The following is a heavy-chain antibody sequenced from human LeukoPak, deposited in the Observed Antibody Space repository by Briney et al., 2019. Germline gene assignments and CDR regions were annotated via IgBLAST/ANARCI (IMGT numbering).Heavy chain of an antibody. Sequence: SGGSLRLSCSASGFTFSSYAMSWVRQAPGKGLEWVSAISGSCGSTYYADSVKGQFTISRDNSKHTLYLQVNSLRAEDTAVYYCARSSSSLDYWGQGTLVTVSS. CDR2: ISGSCGST. CDR3: ARSSSSLDY. CDR1: GFTFSSYA. J-gene: IGHJ4*02. D-gene: IGHD6-13*01. V-gene: IGHV3-23*01.